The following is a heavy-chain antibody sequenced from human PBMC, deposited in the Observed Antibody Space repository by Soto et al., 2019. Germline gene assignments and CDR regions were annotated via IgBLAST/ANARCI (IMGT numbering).Heavy chain of an antibody. V-gene: IGHV3-23*01. CDR3: AKDQVVVVPAATNYYYYRMDV. D-gene: IGHD2-2*01. CDR2: ISGSGGST. J-gene: IGHJ6*02. Sequence: QPGGSLRLSCAASGFTFSSYAMSWVRQAPGKGLEWVSAISGSGGSTYYADSVKGRFTISRDNSKNTLYLQMNSLRAEDTAVYYCAKDQVVVVPAATNYYYYRMDVWGQGTTVTVSS. CDR1: GFTFSSYA.